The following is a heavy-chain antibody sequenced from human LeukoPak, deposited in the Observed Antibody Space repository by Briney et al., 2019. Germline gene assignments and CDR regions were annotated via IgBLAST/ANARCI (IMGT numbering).Heavy chain of an antibody. CDR1: GGSISTYY. Sequence: SSETLSLTCTVSGGSISTYYWSWIRQPPGKGLEWIGCIYSSGSANYNPSLKSRVTMSVDTSKNQFSLKLSSVTAADTAVYYCARMGGYSGYATHWGQGTLVTVSS. J-gene: IGHJ4*02. CDR3: ARMGGYSGYATH. CDR2: IYSSGSA. D-gene: IGHD5-12*01. V-gene: IGHV4-59*08.